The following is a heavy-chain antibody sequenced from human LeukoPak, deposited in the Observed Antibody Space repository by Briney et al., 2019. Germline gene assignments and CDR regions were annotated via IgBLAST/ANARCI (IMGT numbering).Heavy chain of an antibody. CDR1: GYTFTSYG. J-gene: IGHJ6*03. CDR3: ARRLGYCSGGSCYPGGIYYYYYMDV. D-gene: IGHD2-15*01. Sequence: GASVKVSCKASGYTFTSYGIIWVRQAPGQGLEWMGWISAYNGNTNYAQKLQGRVTMTTDTSTSTAYMELRSLRSDDTAVYYCARRLGYCSGGSCYPGGIYYYYYMDVWGKGTTVTVSS. V-gene: IGHV1-18*01. CDR2: ISAYNGNT.